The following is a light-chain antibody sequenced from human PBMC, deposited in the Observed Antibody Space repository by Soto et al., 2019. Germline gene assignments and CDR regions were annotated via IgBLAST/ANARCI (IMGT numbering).Light chain of an antibody. J-gene: IGKJ4*02. V-gene: IGKV1-17*01. Sequence: MTQCPSTLIAYDRDRVTLSCRASQSISNELAWYQQRPGQAPKRLIYAASRRPTGIPDRFRGRGSGTDFTLTISRLQPEDFAVYYCQQHDRSPRAFGGGTKVDIK. CDR2: AAS. CDR1: QSISNE. CDR3: QQHDRSPRA.